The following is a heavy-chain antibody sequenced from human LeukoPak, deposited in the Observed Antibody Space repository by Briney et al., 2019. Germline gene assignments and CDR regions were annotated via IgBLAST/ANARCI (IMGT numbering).Heavy chain of an antibody. Sequence: GGSLRLSCAASGFTVSSNYMSWVRQAPGKGLEWVSVIYSDGNTYYADSVKGRFTISRDNSKDTLFLQMNSLRAEDTAVYYCAREGPRGNSQFDYWGQGTLVTVSS. CDR3: AREGPRGNSQFDY. V-gene: IGHV3-53*01. J-gene: IGHJ4*02. CDR1: GFTVSSNY. CDR2: IYSDGNT. D-gene: IGHD2/OR15-2a*01.